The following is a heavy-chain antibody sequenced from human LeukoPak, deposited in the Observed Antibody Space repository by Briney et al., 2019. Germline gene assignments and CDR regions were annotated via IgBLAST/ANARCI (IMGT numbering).Heavy chain of an antibody. D-gene: IGHD4-17*01. CDR1: GGTFSSYA. V-gene: IGHV1-69*05. CDR2: IIPIFGTA. Sequence: SLKVSCTASGGTFSSYAISWVRQAPGQGLEWMARIIPIFGTANYAQKFQGRVTITTDESTRKAYMELSSLRSEDTAVYFCARAGPYGDYVYWGQGTLVTVSS. J-gene: IGHJ4*02. CDR3: ARAGPYGDYVY.